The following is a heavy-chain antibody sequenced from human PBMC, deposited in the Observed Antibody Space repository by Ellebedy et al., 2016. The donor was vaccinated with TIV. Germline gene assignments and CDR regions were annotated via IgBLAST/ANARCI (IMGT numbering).Heavy chain of an antibody. CDR2: IYYSGST. V-gene: IGHV4-39*07. Sequence: MPGGSLRLSCTVSGGSISSSSYYWGWIRQPPGKGLEWIGSIYYSGSTYYNPSLKSRVTISGDMSKNQFSLKLSSVTAADTAVYYCARGDSSSSRVYYWGQGTLVTVSS. CDR3: ARGDSSSSRVYY. D-gene: IGHD6-6*01. J-gene: IGHJ4*02. CDR1: GGSISSSSYY.